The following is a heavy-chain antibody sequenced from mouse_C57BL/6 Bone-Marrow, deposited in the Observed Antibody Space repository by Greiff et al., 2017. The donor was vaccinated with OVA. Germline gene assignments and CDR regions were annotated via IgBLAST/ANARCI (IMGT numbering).Heavy chain of an antibody. V-gene: IGHV3-6*01. D-gene: IGHD2-10*02. Sequence: EVKLMESGPGLVKPSQSLSLTCSVTGYSITSGYYWNWIRQFPGNKLEWMGDISYEGSNNYNPSLKNRIPITRDTSKNQFFLKLNSVTTEDTATYYCERGVCRYYFDYWGQGTTLTVSS. J-gene: IGHJ2*01. CDR1: GYSITSGYY. CDR3: ERGVCRYYFDY. CDR2: ISYEGSN.